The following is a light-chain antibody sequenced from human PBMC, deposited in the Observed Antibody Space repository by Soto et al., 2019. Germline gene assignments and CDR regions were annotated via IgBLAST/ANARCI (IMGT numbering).Light chain of an antibody. J-gene: IGLJ2*01. V-gene: IGLV2-14*01. CDR3: SSYTTTSTLV. CDR2: DVS. CDR1: SSDLGGYNY. Sequence: QSALTQPASVSGSPGQSITFSCTGTSSDLGGYNYVSWYQQHPGKAPKLVIYDVSNRPSGVSNRFSGSKSGNTASLTISGLQADDEADHYCSSYTTTSTLVFGGGTKLTVL.